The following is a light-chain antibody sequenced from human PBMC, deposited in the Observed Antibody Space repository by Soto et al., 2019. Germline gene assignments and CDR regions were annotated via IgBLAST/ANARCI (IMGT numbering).Light chain of an antibody. V-gene: IGKV3-20*01. CDR1: QSVSSNY. CDR2: GAS. CDR3: QRSDILPLFT. J-gene: IGKJ2*01. Sequence: ESVLTQSPGTLSLSPGERATLSCRASQSVSSNYLAWYQQKPGQAPRLLIYGASSRTTGVPDRFSGRGSGTELTLTISGLEREDLAVYYCQRSDILPLFTFGQGTRLEI.